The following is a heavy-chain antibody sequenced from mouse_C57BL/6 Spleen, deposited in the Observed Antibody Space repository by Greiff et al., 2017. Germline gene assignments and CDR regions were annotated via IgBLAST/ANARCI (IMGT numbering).Heavy chain of an antibody. Sequence: VQLKESGPQLVKPGASVKIPCKASGYTFTDYNMDWVKQSHGKSLEWIGDINPNNGGTIYNQKFKGKATLTVDKSSSTAYMELRSLTSEDTAVYYCAREARRYFDYWGQGTTLTVSS. CDR2: INPNNGGT. J-gene: IGHJ2*01. CDR3: AREARRYFDY. V-gene: IGHV1-18*01. CDR1: GYTFTDYN.